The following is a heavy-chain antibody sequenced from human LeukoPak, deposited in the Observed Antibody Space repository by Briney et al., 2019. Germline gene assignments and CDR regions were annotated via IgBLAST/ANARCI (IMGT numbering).Heavy chain of an antibody. Sequence: SDTLSLTCAVSGYSISSSNWWGWIRQPPGKGLEWIGYIYYSGSTNYNPSLKSRVTMSVDTSKNQFSLKLSSVTALDTAVYYCATMGGGYGSGSYYFDYWGQGTLVTVSS. CDR1: GYSISSSNW. CDR2: IYYSGST. D-gene: IGHD3-10*01. J-gene: IGHJ4*02. CDR3: ATMGGGYGSGSYYFDY. V-gene: IGHV4-28*06.